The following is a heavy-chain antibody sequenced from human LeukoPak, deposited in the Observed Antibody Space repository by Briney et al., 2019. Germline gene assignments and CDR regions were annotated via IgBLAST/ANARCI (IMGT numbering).Heavy chain of an antibody. Sequence: PGGSLRLSCAASGFTVSSNYMSWVRQAPGKGLEWVSVIYSGGSTYYADPVKGRFTISRDNSKNTLYLQMNSLRAEDTAVYYCAKGDVITIFGVVPFDYWGQGTLVTVSS. J-gene: IGHJ4*02. CDR2: IYSGGST. D-gene: IGHD3-3*01. V-gene: IGHV3-53*01. CDR3: AKGDVITIFGVVPFDY. CDR1: GFTVSSNY.